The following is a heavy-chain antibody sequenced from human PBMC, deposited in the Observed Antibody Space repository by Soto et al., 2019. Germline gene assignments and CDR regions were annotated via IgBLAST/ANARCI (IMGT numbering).Heavy chain of an antibody. CDR2: IYYSGNT. Sequence: EPLSLTCTVSGASISSDSWSLIRQPPGKGLEWTGNIYYSGNTNYNPSLNSQDSISVDTSKNQFSLRLSSVAAADTAVYYCARLRPGIAQETRRVDGWFDPGGQGTLVTVSS. D-gene: IGHD1-1*01. CDR1: GASISSDS. V-gene: IGHV4-59*08. CDR3: ARLRPGIAQETRRVDGWFDP. J-gene: IGHJ5*02.